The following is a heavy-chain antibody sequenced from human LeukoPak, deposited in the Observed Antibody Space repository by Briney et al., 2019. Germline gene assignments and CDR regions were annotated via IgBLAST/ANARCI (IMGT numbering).Heavy chain of an antibody. CDR2: IHHSGNT. D-gene: IGHD7-27*01. CDR1: GDSISSGDYY. Sequence: SETLSLTCTVSGDSISSGDYYWSWIRQSPGKGLEWIGYIHHSGNTYYNPSLRSRVTISVDTSKNQFSLKLSSVTAADTAVYYCARDSNWGRKEFDYWGQGTLVTVSS. CDR3: ARDSNWGRKEFDY. V-gene: IGHV4-30-4*08. J-gene: IGHJ4*02.